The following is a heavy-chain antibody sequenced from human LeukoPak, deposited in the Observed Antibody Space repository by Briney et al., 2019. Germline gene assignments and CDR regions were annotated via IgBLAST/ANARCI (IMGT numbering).Heavy chain of an antibody. V-gene: IGHV4-59*11. CDR2: IYDSGST. CDR1: GDSISSHY. CDR3: ARFPRY. J-gene: IGHJ4*02. Sequence: SETLSLPCTVSGDSISSHYWSWIRQPPGKGLEWIGYIYDSGSTNYNPSLKSRVTISVDTSKNQFSLKLSSVTAADTAVYYCARFPRYWGQGILVTVSS.